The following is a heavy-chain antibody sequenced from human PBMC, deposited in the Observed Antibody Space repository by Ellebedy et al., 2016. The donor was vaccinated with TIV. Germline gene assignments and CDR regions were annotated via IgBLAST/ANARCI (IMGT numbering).Heavy chain of an antibody. CDR3: ARDRSQGWFDP. CDR2: IIPVSDTT. V-gene: IGHV1-69*13. CDR1: GSTFSSYA. J-gene: IGHJ5*02. Sequence: AASVKVSCKASGSTFSSYAISWVRQAPGQGPEWMGGIIPVSDTTNYAQKFQGRVTITADESTSTVYMDLSSLRSEDTAVYYCARDRSQGWFDPWGQGTLVTVSS.